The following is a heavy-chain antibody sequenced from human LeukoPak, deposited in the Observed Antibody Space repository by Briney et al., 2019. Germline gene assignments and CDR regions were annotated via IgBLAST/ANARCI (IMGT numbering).Heavy chain of an antibody. CDR3: ASGWYNYFDY. V-gene: IGHV1-69*05. J-gene: IGHJ4*02. Sequence: SVKVSCKASGGTFSSYAISWVRQAPGQGFEWMGGIIPIFGTANYAQKFQGRVTITTDESTSTAYMELSSLRSEDTAVYYCASGWYNYFDYWGQGTLVTVSS. D-gene: IGHD6-19*01. CDR2: IIPIFGTA. CDR1: GGTFSSYA.